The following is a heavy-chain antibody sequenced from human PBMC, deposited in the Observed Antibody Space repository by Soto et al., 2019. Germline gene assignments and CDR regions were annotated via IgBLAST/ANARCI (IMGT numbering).Heavy chain of an antibody. CDR3: ARLRVYAFDS. J-gene: IGHJ4*02. Sequence: GGSLRLSCAASGFTVSSNYMNWVRQAPGKGLEWVSVFYSGGSTYYADSVKGRFTISRDNSKNTLFLQMNSLRAEDTAVYYCARLRVYAFDSWGQGTLVTVSS. CDR2: FYSGGST. CDR1: GFTVSSNY. D-gene: IGHD2-8*01. V-gene: IGHV3-66*04.